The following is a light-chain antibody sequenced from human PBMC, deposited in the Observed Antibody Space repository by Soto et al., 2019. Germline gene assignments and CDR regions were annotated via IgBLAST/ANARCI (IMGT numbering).Light chain of an antibody. CDR3: QQYGSSGT. V-gene: IGKV3-20*01. CDR2: GAS. J-gene: IGKJ1*01. Sequence: MSQSPATLSVSPGERVTLSCRASQNIHNHMSWFLQKPGQAPRLLIYGASNRATGIPDRFSGSGSGTDFTLTISRLAPEDFAVYYCQQYGSSGTFGQGTKVDI. CDR1: QNIHNH.